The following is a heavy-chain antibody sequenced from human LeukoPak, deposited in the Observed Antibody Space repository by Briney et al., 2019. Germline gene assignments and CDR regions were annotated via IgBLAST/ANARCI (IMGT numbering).Heavy chain of an antibody. J-gene: IGHJ6*03. V-gene: IGHV4-4*07. CDR1: GGSISSYY. CDR2: IYTSGST. CDR3: ARGGRAPRYYYYMDV. Sequence: SETLSLTCTVSGGSISSYYWSWIRQPAGKGLEWIGRIYTSGSTNYNPSLKSRVTMSVDTSKNQFPLKLSSVTAADTAVYYCARGGRAPRYYYYMDVWGKGTTVTVSS. D-gene: IGHD3-10*01.